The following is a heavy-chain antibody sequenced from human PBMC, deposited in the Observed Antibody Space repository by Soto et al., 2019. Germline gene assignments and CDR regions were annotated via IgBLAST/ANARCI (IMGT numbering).Heavy chain of an antibody. D-gene: IGHD3-3*01. J-gene: IGHJ4*02. CDR3: ARGAYYDFWSGYFDPVDY. Sequence: GGSLRLSCAASGFTFSSYAMSWVRQAPGKGLEWVSAISGSGGSTYYADSVKGRFTISRDNSKSTLYLQMNRLRAEDTAVYYCARGAYYDFWSGYFDPVDYWGQGTLVTVSS. CDR1: GFTFSSYA. CDR2: ISGSGGST. V-gene: IGHV3-23*01.